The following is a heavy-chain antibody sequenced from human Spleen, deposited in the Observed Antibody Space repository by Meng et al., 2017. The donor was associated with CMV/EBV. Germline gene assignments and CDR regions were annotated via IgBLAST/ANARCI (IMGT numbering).Heavy chain of an antibody. CDR1: GFTFSSYA. D-gene: IGHD3-10*01. Sequence: CAASGFTFSSYAMSWVRQAPGKGLEWVSVIYSGGSSTYYADSVKGRFTISRDNSKNTLYLQMNSLRAEDTAVYYCAKDAPSGSGFDPWGQGTLVTVSS. CDR3: AKDAPSGSGFDP. J-gene: IGHJ5*02. V-gene: IGHV3-23*03. CDR2: IYSGGSST.